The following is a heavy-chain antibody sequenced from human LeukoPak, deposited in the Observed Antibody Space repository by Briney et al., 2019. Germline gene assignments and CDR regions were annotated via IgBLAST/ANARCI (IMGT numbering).Heavy chain of an antibody. CDR3: ARERAGIVVVPAAIDYYYYYMDV. V-gene: IGHV1-8*03. CDR1: GYTFTSYD. D-gene: IGHD2-2*01. J-gene: IGHJ6*03. Sequence: ASVTVSCKASGYTFTSYDINWVRQATGQGLEWMGWMNPNSGNTGYAQKFQGRVTITRNTSISTAYMELSSLRSEDTAVYYCARERAGIVVVPAAIDYYYYYMDVWGKGTTVTVPS. CDR2: MNPNSGNT.